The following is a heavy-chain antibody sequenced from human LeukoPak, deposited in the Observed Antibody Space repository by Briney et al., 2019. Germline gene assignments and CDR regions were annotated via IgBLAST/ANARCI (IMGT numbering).Heavy chain of an antibody. D-gene: IGHD2-2*02. J-gene: IGHJ3*02. V-gene: IGHV4-30-4*08. CDR1: GGSIISGDYY. CDR3: ARAGVVPAAINRAFDI. Sequence: SETLSLTCIVSGGSIISGDYYWSWIRQPPGKGLEWIGYFYHNGDTYYNPSLKSRVSISVDTSKNQFSLKLSSVTAADTAVYYCARAGVVPAAINRAFDIWGQGSVVTVSS. CDR2: FYHNGDT.